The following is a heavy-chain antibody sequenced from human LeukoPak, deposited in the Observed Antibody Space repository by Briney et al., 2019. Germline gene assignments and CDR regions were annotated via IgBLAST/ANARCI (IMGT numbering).Heavy chain of an antibody. Sequence: SETLSLTCTVSGGSVSSRLNYWGWIRQPPGKGLEWIGNTYYTGSTYSNPTLKSRLTMSVDTSKNQFSLKLSSVTAADTAVYYCARLTKGRYFDYIFDYWGQGTLLTVSS. CDR3: ARLTKGRYFDYIFDY. V-gene: IGHV4-39*01. CDR2: TYYTGST. CDR1: GGSVSSRLNY. J-gene: IGHJ4*02. D-gene: IGHD3-9*01.